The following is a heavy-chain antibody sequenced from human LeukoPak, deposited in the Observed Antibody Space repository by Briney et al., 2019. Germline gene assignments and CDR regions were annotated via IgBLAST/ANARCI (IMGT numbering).Heavy chain of an antibody. D-gene: IGHD2-15*01. J-gene: IGHJ4*02. Sequence: PSETLSLTCTVSGGSINSNYWGWIRQPPGKGLEWIGYIYYSGSTNYNPSLKSRLTISVDTSKNQFSLKLSSVTAADTAVYYCARLIFDCSGGSCYFYPDYWGQGTLVTVSS. V-gene: IGHV4-59*08. CDR1: GGSINSNY. CDR3: ARLIFDCSGGSCYFYPDY. CDR2: IYYSGST.